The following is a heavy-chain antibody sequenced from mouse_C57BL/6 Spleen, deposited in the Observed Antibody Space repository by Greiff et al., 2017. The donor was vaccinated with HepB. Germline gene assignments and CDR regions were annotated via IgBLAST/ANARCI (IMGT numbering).Heavy chain of an antibody. J-gene: IGHJ1*03. CDR2: ISDGGSYT. Sequence: DVKLQESGGGLVKPGGSLKLSCAASGFTFSSYAMSWVRQTPEKRLEWVATISDGGSYTYYPDNVKGRFTISRDNAKNNLYLQMSHLKSEDTAMYYCARDDGGYFDVWGTGTTVTVSS. CDR1: GFTFSSYA. CDR3: ARDDGGYFDV. V-gene: IGHV5-4*01. D-gene: IGHD2-3*01.